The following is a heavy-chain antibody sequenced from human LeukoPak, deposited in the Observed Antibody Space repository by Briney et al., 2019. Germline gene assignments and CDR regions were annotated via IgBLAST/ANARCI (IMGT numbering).Heavy chain of an antibody. CDR2: INHSGST. V-gene: IGHV4-34*01. J-gene: IGHJ4*02. Sequence: SETLSLTCAVYGGSFSGYYWSWIRQPPGKGLEWIGEINHSGSTNYNPSLKSRVTISVDTSKNQFSLKLSSVTAADTAVYYCARSAHYGGNSYYFDCWGQGTLVTVSS. D-gene: IGHD4-23*01. CDR1: GGSFSGYY. CDR3: ARSAHYGGNSYYFDC.